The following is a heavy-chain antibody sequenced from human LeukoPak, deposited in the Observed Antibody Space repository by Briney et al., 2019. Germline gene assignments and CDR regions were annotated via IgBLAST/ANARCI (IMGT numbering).Heavy chain of an antibody. D-gene: IGHD3-3*01. CDR1: GFTFSNFW. Sequence: GGSLRLSCAASGFTFSNFWMSWVRQAPGKGLEWVANINQDGSEKNYVDSVKGRFTISRDNAKNSLYLQMNSLRDDDSAAYFCARVYLERLTAGYFDHWGQGTQVTVSP. J-gene: IGHJ4*02. CDR2: INQDGSEK. CDR3: ARVYLERLTAGYFDH. V-gene: IGHV3-7*04.